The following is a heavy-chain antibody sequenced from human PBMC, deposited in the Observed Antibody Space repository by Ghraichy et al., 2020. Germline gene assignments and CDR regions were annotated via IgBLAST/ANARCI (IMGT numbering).Heavy chain of an antibody. J-gene: IGHJ3*01. Sequence: GESLNIYCKAFGYSFTNYWIGWVRQMPGKGLEWMGIIYPVDSETRNSPSFQGQVTISADKSISTAYLQWSSLKASDTAIYYCARLRYGEGDAFDFWGQGTMVTVSS. CDR1: GYSFTNYW. CDR3: ARLRYGEGDAFDF. V-gene: IGHV5-51*01. D-gene: IGHD4-17*01. CDR2: IYPVDSET.